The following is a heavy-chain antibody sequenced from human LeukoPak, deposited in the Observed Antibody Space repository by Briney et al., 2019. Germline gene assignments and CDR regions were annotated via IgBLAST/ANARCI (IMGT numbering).Heavy chain of an antibody. CDR1: GGSINRSGYY. V-gene: IGHV4-31*01. CDR2: IYYSGST. J-gene: IGHJ4*02. Sequence: RPSETLSLTCTVSGGSINRSGYYWNWIRQHPGKGLEWIGYIYYSGSTYYNPSLKSQVTISVDMSKNQFSLKLSSVTAADTAVYYCARESITIFGVAPTPYFDYWGQGTLVTVSS. D-gene: IGHD3-3*01. CDR3: ARESITIFGVAPTPYFDY.